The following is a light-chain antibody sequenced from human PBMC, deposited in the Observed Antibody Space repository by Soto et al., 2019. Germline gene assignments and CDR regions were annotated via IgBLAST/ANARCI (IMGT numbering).Light chain of an antibody. CDR3: QQSYSTPWT. Sequence: DIQMTQSPSSLSASVGDRVSITCRASRSTIAKYLNWYQQKPGKAPNLLIFDASRLQSGVPSRFSGSGSGTDFNLTISSLQPEDFATYYCQQSYSTPWTFGQGTKVDIK. J-gene: IGKJ1*01. CDR2: DAS. CDR1: RSTIAKY. V-gene: IGKV1-39*01.